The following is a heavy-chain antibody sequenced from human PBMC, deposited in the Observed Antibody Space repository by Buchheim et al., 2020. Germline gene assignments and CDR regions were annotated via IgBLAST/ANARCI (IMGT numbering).Heavy chain of an antibody. CDR2: ISYDGSNK. Sequence: QVQLVESGGGVVQPGRSLRLSCAASGFTFSSYAMHWVRQAPGKGLEWVAVISYDGSNKYYADSVKGRFTISRDNSKHTLYLQMNSLRAEDTAVYYCARGVVRGVISYWGQGTL. J-gene: IGHJ4*02. CDR3: ARGVVRGVISY. V-gene: IGHV3-30*04. D-gene: IGHD3-10*01. CDR1: GFTFSSYA.